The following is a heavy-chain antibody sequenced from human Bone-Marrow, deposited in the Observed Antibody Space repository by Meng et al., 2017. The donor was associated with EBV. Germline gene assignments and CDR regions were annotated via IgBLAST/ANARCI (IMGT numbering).Heavy chain of an antibody. CDR2: IYNGGTT. D-gene: IGHD3-3*01. CDR1: VASVSGGTYH. CDR3: AKSRSSTPGVVGY. Sequence: HGHIQDAGPGLVKPPDTLSLPCTVAVASVSGGTYHWSWIRQPPGKELEWIGYIYNGGTTIYNPSLKSRVTILVDASKNQFSLKLSSVTTADTAVYYCAKSRSSTPGVVGYWGQGTLVTVSS. J-gene: IGHJ4*02. V-gene: IGHV4-61*01.